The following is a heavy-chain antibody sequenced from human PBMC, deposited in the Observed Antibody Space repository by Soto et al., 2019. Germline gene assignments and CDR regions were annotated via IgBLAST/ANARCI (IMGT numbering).Heavy chain of an antibody. J-gene: IGHJ5*02. D-gene: IGHD4-17*01. V-gene: IGHV3-23*01. CDR1: GGTFRSYC. Sequence: GGFLRLCCAASGGTFRSYCMRWVRKAQGKGPEWVSAISGSGGSTYYADSVKGRFTISRDNSKNTLYLQMNSLRSEDTAVYYCARGIKYGDYSRWFDPWGQGTLVTVSS. CDR2: ISGSGGST. CDR3: ARGIKYGDYSRWFDP.